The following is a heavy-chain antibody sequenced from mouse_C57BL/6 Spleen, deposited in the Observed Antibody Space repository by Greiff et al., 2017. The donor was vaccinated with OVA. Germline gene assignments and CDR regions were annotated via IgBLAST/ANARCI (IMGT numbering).Heavy chain of an antibody. CDR3: ARRGINYYGSSYEYFDV. CDR1: GYSFTDYN. V-gene: IGHV1-39*01. Sequence: EVKVVESGPELVKPGASVKISCKASGYSFTDYNMNWVKQSNGKSLEWIGVINPNYGTTSYNQKFKGKATLTVDQSSSTAYMQLNSLTSEDSAVYYCARRGINYYGSSYEYFDVWGTGTTVTVSS. J-gene: IGHJ1*03. CDR2: INPNYGTT. D-gene: IGHD1-1*01.